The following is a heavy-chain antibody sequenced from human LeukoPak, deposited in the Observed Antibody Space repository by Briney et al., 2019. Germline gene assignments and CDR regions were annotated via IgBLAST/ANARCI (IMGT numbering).Heavy chain of an antibody. CDR1: GGSINNYY. CDR3: ARAKGDY. Sequence: SETLSLTCAVSGGSINNYYWSWIRQPPGKGLEWIGYIYYSGNTKYNPSLKSRVTIFVDTSTNQFSLEMNSVTAADTAVYYCARAKGDYWGPGTLVTVSS. CDR2: IYYSGNT. J-gene: IGHJ4*02. V-gene: IGHV4-59*01.